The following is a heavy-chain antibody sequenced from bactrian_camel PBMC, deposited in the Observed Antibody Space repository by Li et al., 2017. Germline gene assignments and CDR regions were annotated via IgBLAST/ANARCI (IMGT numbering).Heavy chain of an antibody. D-gene: IGHD4*01. Sequence: VQLVESGGGSVEAGRSLRLSCAASRSTVNAYFMGWFRQAPGKQREGVAVINVSDGVTIYAGSVKGRFTISRDNAKASLYLQLDSLKNEDTAMYYCAKDWEATILGQGTQVTVS. CDR1: RSTVNAYF. CDR2: INVSDGVT. V-gene: IGHV3-3*01. J-gene: IGHJ4*01.